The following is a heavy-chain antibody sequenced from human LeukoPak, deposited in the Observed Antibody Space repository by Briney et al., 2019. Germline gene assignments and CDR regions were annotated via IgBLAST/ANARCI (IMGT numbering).Heavy chain of an antibody. D-gene: IGHD3-16*01. CDR2: ISGSGSRT. CDR1: GLTFSSHA. V-gene: IGHV3-23*01. Sequence: GGSLRLSCAASGLTFSSHAMSWVRQAPGKGLEWVSAISGSGSRTYYADSVKGRFNISRDNSKNTLYLQMNSLRAEDTAVYYCAKGGLGLPAYWGQGTLVTVSS. CDR3: AKGGLGLPAY. J-gene: IGHJ4*02.